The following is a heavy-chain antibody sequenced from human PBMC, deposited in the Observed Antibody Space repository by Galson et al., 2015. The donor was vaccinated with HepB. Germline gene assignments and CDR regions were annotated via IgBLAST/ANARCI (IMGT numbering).Heavy chain of an antibody. D-gene: IGHD3-22*01. J-gene: IGHJ4*02. Sequence: SLRLSCAASGFTVSSNYMSWVRQAPGKGLEWVSAISGSGGSTYYADSVKGRFTISRDNSKNTLYLQMNSLRAEDTAVYYCAKGTYYYDSSGYYYTPYGDYWGQGTLVTVSS. CDR3: AKGTYYYDSSGYYYTPYGDY. CDR2: ISGSGGST. V-gene: IGHV3-23*01. CDR1: GFTVSSNY.